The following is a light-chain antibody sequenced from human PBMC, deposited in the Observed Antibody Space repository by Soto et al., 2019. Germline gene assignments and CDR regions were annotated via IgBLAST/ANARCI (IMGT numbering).Light chain of an antibody. Sequence: IVLTQSPVTLSLSPGERGTLSCRASQSVGTSLAWYQQKPGQAPRLLIYGASNRATGIPDRFSGSGSGTDFTLTISKLEPEDFAVYHCQQYSCSPRTFGQGTKVDIK. CDR2: GAS. J-gene: IGKJ1*01. CDR3: QQYSCSPRT. V-gene: IGKV3-20*01. CDR1: QSVGTS.